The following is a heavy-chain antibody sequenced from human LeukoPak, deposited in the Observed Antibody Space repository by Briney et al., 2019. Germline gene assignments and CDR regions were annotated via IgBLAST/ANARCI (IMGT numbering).Heavy chain of an antibody. D-gene: IGHD3-3*01. CDR2: VYHSGST. CDR3: AREDYDDSGAWYFDL. CDR1: GGSISSSNW. Sequence: SGTLSLTCAVSGGSISSSNWWSWVRQPPGKGLEWIGEVYHSGSTNYNPSLKSRVTISVDKSKNQFSLKLSSVTAADTAVYYCAREDYDDSGAWYFDLWGRGTLVTVSS. J-gene: IGHJ2*01. V-gene: IGHV4-4*02.